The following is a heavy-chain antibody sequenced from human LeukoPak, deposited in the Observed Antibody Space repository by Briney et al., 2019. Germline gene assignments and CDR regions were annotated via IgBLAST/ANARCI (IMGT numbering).Heavy chain of an antibody. CDR1: GFTFSSYA. Sequence: GGSLRLSCAASGFTFSSYAMSWVRQAPGKGLEWVSAISGSGGSTYYADSVKGRFTISRDNSKNTLYLQMNSLRAEDTAVYYCARDVSGYYYYYGMDVWGQGTTVTVSS. CDR3: ARDVSGYYYYYGMDV. D-gene: IGHD5/OR15-5a*01. J-gene: IGHJ6*02. V-gene: IGHV3-23*01. CDR2: ISGSGGST.